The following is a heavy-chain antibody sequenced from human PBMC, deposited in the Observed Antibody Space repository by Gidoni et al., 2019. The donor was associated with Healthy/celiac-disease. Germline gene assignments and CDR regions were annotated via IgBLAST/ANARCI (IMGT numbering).Heavy chain of an antibody. CDR2: IIPILGIA. J-gene: IGHJ3*02. CDR1: GGPFSSYA. Sequence: QVQLVQSGAEVKKPGSSVKVSCKASGGPFSSYAISWVRQAPGQGLEWMGRIIPILGIANYAQKFQGRVTITADKSTSTAYMELSSLRSEDTAVYYCATTTVAEDAFDIWGQGTMVTVSS. V-gene: IGHV1-69*04. CDR3: ATTTVAEDAFDI. D-gene: IGHD4-17*01.